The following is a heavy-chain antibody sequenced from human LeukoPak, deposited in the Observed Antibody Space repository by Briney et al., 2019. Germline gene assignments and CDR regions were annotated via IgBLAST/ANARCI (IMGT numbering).Heavy chain of an antibody. V-gene: IGHV4-59*01. CDR1: GGSISSYY. D-gene: IGHD6-13*01. Sequence: SETLSLTCTVSGGSISSYYWSWIRQPPGKGREWIGYIYYSGSTNYNPCLKSRVTISVETSKDAFSMKLRSVTAADTAVYYCARVTGYRIEDYFDYWGQGTLVTVSS. CDR3: ARVTGYRIEDYFDY. CDR2: IYYSGST. J-gene: IGHJ4*02.